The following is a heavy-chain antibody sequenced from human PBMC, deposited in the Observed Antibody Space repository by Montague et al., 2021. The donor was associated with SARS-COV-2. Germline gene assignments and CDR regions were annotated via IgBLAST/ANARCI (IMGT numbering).Heavy chain of an antibody. CDR3: AGELAVYGMDV. CDR2: ISYDGSNK. CDR1: GFTFSSYA. J-gene: IGHJ6*02. V-gene: IGHV3-30-3*01. Sequence: SLRLSCAASGFTFSSYAMHWVRQAPGKGLEWVAVISYDGSNKYYADTVKGRFTISRDNSKNTLYLQMNSLRAEDTAVYYCAGELAVYGMDVWGQGTTVTVS.